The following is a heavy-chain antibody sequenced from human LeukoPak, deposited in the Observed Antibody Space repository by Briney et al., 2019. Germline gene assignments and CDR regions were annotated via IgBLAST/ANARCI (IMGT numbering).Heavy chain of an antibody. CDR1: GFTFSSYG. D-gene: IGHD3-10*01. CDR2: ISYDGSNK. Sequence: GGSLRLSCAASGFTFSSYGMHWVRQAPGKGLEWVAVISYDGSNKYYADSVKGRFTISRDNSKNTLYLQMNSLRAEDTAVYYCARDSYYGSGSSFDYWGQGTLVTVSS. CDR3: ARDSYYGSGSSFDY. J-gene: IGHJ4*02. V-gene: IGHV3-30*03.